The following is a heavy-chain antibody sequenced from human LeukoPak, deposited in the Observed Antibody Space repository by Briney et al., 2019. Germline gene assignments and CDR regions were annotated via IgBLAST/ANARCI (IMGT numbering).Heavy chain of an antibody. CDR1: GGSISSGGYY. Sequence: KTSQTLSLTCTVSGGSISSGGYYWSWIRQHPGKGLEWIGYIYYSGSTCYNPSLKSRVTISVDTSKNQFSLKLSSVTAADTAVYYCAEVTSSGYYEVDYWGQGTLVTVSS. CDR3: AEVTSSGYYEVDY. D-gene: IGHD3-22*01. J-gene: IGHJ4*02. CDR2: IYYSGST. V-gene: IGHV4-31*03.